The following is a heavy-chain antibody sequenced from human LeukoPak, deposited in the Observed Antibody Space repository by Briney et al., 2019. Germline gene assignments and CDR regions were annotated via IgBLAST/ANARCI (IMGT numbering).Heavy chain of an antibody. D-gene: IGHD4-17*01. V-gene: IGHV4-59*11. CDR3: AIHVSSNGDYALDY. CDR2: IYYSGST. J-gene: IGHJ4*02. CDR1: GVPINSHY. Sequence: SETLSLTCSVSGVPINSHYWSWIRQPPGEGLEWIGYIYYSGSTNYNPSLRSRVTISLDTSKNQFSLRLTSVTAADTAVYYCAIHVSSNGDYALDYWGQGSLVTVSS.